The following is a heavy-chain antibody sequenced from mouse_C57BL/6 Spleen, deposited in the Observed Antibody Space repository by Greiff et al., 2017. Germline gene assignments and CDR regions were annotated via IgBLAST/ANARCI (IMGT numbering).Heavy chain of an antibody. CDR2: ISDGGSYT. Sequence: EVQLVESGGGLVKPGGSLKLSCAASGFTFSSYAMSWVRQTPEKRLEWVATISDGGSYTYYPANVKGRFTISRDNAKNNLYLQMSHLKSEDTAMYYCARDGYFDYGGQGTTLTVSS. CDR3: ARDGYFDY. J-gene: IGHJ2*01. V-gene: IGHV5-4*01. CDR1: GFTFSSYA.